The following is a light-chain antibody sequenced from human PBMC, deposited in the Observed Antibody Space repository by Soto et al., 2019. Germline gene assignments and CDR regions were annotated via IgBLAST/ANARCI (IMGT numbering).Light chain of an antibody. Sequence: EIVLTQSPATLSLSPGERATLSCRASESINSYLAWYQQKPGQAPRLLIHDASNRATGIPVRFSGSGSGTDFTLTINSLEPEDFAVYYCQHRSSWPYTFGQGTKVEVK. J-gene: IGKJ2*01. CDR1: ESINSY. CDR2: DAS. V-gene: IGKV3-11*01. CDR3: QHRSSWPYT.